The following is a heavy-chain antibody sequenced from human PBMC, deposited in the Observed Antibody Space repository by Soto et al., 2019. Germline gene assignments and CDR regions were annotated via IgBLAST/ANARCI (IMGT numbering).Heavy chain of an antibody. V-gene: IGHV1-18*01. CDR1: GYTFTSYG. D-gene: IGHD6-19*01. Sequence: QVQLVQSGAEGKKPGASVKVSCKASGYTFTSYGISWVRQAPGQGLEWMGWISAYNGNTNYAQKLEGRVTMTNDPSTSTADMELRSLRSDDTAVYYCARDRDLIAVAGTLDNWGPGTLVNVSS. CDR3: ARDRDLIAVAGTLDN. CDR2: ISAYNGNT. J-gene: IGHJ4*02.